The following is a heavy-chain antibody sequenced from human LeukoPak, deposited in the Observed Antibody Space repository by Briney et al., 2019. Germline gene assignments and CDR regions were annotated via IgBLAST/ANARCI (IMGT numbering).Heavy chain of an antibody. CDR3: ARELGRNAFDV. V-gene: IGHV1-2*02. J-gene: IGHJ3*01. Sequence: ASVRLSCKASGYTFSDNHMYWIRQAPGQGLECMGWISPKSGGTNYAQKFQGRITMTGDTSISTGYMELSSLRSDDTAVYYCARELGRNAFDVWGQGTIDPVSS. D-gene: IGHD7-27*01. CDR1: GYTFSDNH. CDR2: ISPKSGGT.